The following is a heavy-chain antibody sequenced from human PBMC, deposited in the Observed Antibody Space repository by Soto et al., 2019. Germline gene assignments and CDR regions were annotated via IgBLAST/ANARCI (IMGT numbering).Heavy chain of an antibody. CDR3: TRDRTLPDY. Sequence: PGGSLRLSCSASGFTFANYALTWFRQAPGKGLEWVTFIRAKASGGTTEYAASVKGRFTVSRDDSKSIAYLQMDSLKTEDTAVYYCTRDRTLPDYWGQGTLVTVSS. CDR2: IRAKASGGTT. V-gene: IGHV3-49*03. CDR1: GFTFANYA. J-gene: IGHJ4*02. D-gene: IGHD3-10*01.